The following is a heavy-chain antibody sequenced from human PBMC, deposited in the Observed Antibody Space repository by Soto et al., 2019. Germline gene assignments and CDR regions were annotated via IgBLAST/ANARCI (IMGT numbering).Heavy chain of an antibody. D-gene: IGHD4-4*01. CDR2: INHSGST. V-gene: IGHV4-34*01. J-gene: IGHJ5*02. CDR1: GGSFSGYY. CDR3: ARVLTTGTTKRYNWFDP. Sequence: QVQLQQWGAGLLKPSETLSLTCAVYGGSFSGYYWSWIRQPPGKGLEWIGEINHSGSTNYNPSLKGRVTISVDTSKNQFSLKLSSVTAADTAVYYCARVLTTGTTKRYNWFDPWGQGTLVTVSS.